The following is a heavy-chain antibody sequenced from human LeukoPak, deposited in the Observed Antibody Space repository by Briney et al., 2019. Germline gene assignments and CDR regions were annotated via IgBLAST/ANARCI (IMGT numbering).Heavy chain of an antibody. CDR2: ISGSGGST. J-gene: IGHJ3*02. D-gene: IGHD3-16*01. CDR1: GFTFSSYG. Sequence: GGSLRLSCAASGFTFSSYGMSWVRQAPGKGLEWVSTISGSGGSTYYADSVKGRFTISRDNSKHTLYLQMNSLRAEDTAVYYCANRKGWGGLDAFDIWGQGTMVTVSS. CDR3: ANRKGWGGLDAFDI. V-gene: IGHV3-23*01.